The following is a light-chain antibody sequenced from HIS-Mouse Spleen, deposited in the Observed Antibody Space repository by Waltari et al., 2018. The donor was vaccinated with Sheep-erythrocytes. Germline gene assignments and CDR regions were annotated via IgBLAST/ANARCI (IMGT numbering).Light chain of an antibody. V-gene: IGLV2-8*01. Sequence: QSALTQPPSASASPSPSVTISRTGTSSAAGGYNYVAWYQQHPGKAPKLMIYEVSKRPSGVPDRFSGSKSGNTASLTVSGLQAEDEADYYCSSYAGSNNWVFGGGTKLTVL. CDR3: SSYAGSNNWV. J-gene: IGLJ3*02. CDR2: EVS. CDR1: SSAAGGYNY.